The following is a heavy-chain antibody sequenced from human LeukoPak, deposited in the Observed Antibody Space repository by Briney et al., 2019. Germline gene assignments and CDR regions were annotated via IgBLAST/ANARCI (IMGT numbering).Heavy chain of an antibody. CDR1: GFTFYDYA. D-gene: IGHD2-15*01. CDR3: ARASVVVAGIDY. CDR2: ISWNSGSI. J-gene: IGHJ4*02. Sequence: QPGRSLRLSCAASGFTFYDYAMHWVRQAPGKGLEWVSGISWNSGSIVYADSVKGRFTISRDNAKNSLYMQMNSLRAEDTALYYCARASVVVAGIDYWGQGTLVTVSS. V-gene: IGHV3-9*01.